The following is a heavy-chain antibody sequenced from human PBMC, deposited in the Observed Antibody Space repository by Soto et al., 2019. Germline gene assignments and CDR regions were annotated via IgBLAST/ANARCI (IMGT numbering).Heavy chain of an antibody. J-gene: IGHJ4*02. CDR1: GFTFSSYG. D-gene: IGHD3-22*01. Sequence: GGSLRLSCAASGFTFSSYGMHWVRQAPGKGLEWVAVISYDGSNKYYADSVKGRFTISRDNSKNTLYLQMNSLRAEDTAVYYCAKDVKRITMIGGIDYWGQGTLVTVSS. CDR3: AKDVKRITMIGGIDY. V-gene: IGHV3-30*18. CDR2: ISYDGSNK.